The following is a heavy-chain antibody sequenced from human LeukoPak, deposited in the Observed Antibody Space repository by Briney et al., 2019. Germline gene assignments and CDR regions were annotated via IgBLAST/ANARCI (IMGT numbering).Heavy chain of an antibody. D-gene: IGHD6-19*01. CDR2: ISYDGSNK. J-gene: IGHJ4*02. CDR3: ANLPTLGVSGWDY. CDR1: GFTFSNYG. V-gene: IGHV3-30*19. Sequence: GGSLRLSCAASGFTFSNYGMHWVRQAPGKGLEWVAVISYDGSNKYYADSVKGRFTISRDNAKNSLYLQMNSLRPEDTAVYYCANLPTLGVSGWDYWGQGTLVTVSS.